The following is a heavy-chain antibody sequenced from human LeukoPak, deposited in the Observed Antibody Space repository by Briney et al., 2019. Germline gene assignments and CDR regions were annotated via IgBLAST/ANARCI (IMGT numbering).Heavy chain of an antibody. D-gene: IGHD6-13*01. J-gene: IGHJ6*02. V-gene: IGHV1-24*01. CDR1: GYTLTELS. Sequence: ASVKVSCKVSGYTLTELSMHWVRQAPGKVLEWMGGFDPEDGETIYAQKFQGRVTMTEDTSTDTAYMELSSLRSEDTAVYYCATKGLAEYGMDVWGQGTTVTVSS. CDR2: FDPEDGET. CDR3: ATKGLAEYGMDV.